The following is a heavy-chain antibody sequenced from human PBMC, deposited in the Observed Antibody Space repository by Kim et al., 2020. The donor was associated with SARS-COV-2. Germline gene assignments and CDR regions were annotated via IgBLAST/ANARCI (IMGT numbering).Heavy chain of an antibody. CDR3: ARGLRYSNGWPFDF. J-gene: IGHJ4*02. D-gene: IGHD5-18*01. V-gene: IGHV1-69*13. Sequence: SVKVSCKASTDTFNFYAVSWVRQAPGQGLEWMGGVIPVFGTTNYAQKFQGRLTITADESTNTDYMELSSLSSEATAIYYCARGLRYSNGWPFDFWCQGT. CDR1: TDTFNFYA. CDR2: VIPVFGTT.